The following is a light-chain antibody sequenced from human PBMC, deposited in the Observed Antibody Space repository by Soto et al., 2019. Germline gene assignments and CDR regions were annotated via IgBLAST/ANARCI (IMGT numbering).Light chain of an antibody. CDR2: DDS. Sequence: SYELTQPPSVSVAPGQTARITCGGNNIGSKSVHWYQQKPCQAPVLVVYDDSDRPSGIPERFSGSNSGNTATLTISRVEAGDEADYYCQVWDSSSDHYVFGTGNKLTVL. CDR3: QVWDSSSDHYV. V-gene: IGLV3-21*02. J-gene: IGLJ1*01. CDR1: NIGSKS.